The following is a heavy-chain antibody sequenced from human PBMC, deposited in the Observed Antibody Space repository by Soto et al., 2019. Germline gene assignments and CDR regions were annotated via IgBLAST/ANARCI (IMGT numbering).Heavy chain of an antibody. CDR2: ISYGGGTT. Sequence: GGSLRLSCAASEFTFSNYAMSWVRQAPGKGLEWVSAISYGGGTTYYADSVKGRFAISRDNSKNTLYLQMNSLRAEDTAVYYCAKNPGYYYDSTGYHFDYWGQGT. J-gene: IGHJ4*02. CDR1: EFTFSNYA. D-gene: IGHD3-22*01. V-gene: IGHV3-23*01. CDR3: AKNPGYYYDSTGYHFDY.